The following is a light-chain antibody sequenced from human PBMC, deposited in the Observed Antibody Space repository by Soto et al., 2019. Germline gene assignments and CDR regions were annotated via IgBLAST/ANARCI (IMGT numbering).Light chain of an antibody. Sequence: DIQMTQSPSTLSASVEDRVTITCRASQSIGDLLAWYQQKPGKAPKFLIYDASSLESGVPSRFSGSGSGTEFTLTISSLQPDDFAAYYCLQHKTYPYSFGQGTKVDIK. CDR1: QSIGDL. CDR3: LQHKTYPYS. J-gene: IGKJ2*03. CDR2: DAS. V-gene: IGKV1-5*01.